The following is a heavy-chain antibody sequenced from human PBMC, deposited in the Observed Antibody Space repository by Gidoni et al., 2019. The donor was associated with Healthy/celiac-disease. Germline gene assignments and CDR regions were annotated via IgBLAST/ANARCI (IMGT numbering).Heavy chain of an antibody. J-gene: IGHJ6*02. V-gene: IGHV4-34*01. CDR2: INHSGSI. D-gene: IGHD2-2*01. Sequence: QVQLQQWGAGLLKPSETLSLTCAVYGGSCSGYYWTWIRQPPGKGLELIGEINHSGSINYNPSLQSRVTISVDTSKNQFSRKLISVTAAATAVYYCARLADIVVVPAAGPYYYYGMDVWGQGTTVTVSS. CDR1: GGSCSGYY. CDR3: ARLADIVVVPAAGPYYYYGMDV.